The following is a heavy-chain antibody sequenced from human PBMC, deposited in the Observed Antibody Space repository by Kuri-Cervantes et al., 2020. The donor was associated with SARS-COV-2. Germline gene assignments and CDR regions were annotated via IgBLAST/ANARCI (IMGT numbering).Heavy chain of an antibody. V-gene: IGHV4-4*02. Sequence: SETLSLTCAVSGGSISSSNWWSWVRQPPGKGLEWIGEINHSGSTNYNPSLKSRVTISVDTSKNQFSLKLSSVTAADTAVYYCARGRDKRYSSGSYYYYGMDVWGQGTTVTVSS. CDR3: ARGRDKRYSSGSYYYYGMDV. D-gene: IGHD6-19*01. CDR1: GGSISSSNW. J-gene: IGHJ6*02. CDR2: INHSGST.